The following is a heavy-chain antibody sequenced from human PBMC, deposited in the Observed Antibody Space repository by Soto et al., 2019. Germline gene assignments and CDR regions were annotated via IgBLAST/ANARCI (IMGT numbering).Heavy chain of an antibody. CDR3: ARGTGRGGNYGWDFDY. CDR1: GGSISSYY. V-gene: IGHV4-59*01. Sequence: SETLSLTCTVSGGSISSYYWSWIRQPPGKGLEWIGYIYYSGSTNYNPSLKSRVTISVDTSKNQFSLKLRSVTAADTAVYYCARGTGRGGNYGWDFDYWGQGTLVTVS. D-gene: IGHD4-4*01. CDR2: IYYSGST. J-gene: IGHJ4*02.